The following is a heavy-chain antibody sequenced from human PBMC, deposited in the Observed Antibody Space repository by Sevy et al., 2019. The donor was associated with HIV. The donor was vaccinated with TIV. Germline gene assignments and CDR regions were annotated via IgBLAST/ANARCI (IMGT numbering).Heavy chain of an antibody. Sequence: GGSLRLSCAASGFTFSSYWMHWVRQAPGKGLVWVSRINSDGSSTSYADSVKGRVTISRDNAKNTLYLQMNSLRAEDTAVYYCARVHDSSGYYYYYGMDVWGQGTTVTVSS. CDR3: ARVHDSSGYYYYYGMDV. J-gene: IGHJ6*02. CDR1: GFTFSSYW. V-gene: IGHV3-74*01. CDR2: INSDGSST. D-gene: IGHD3-22*01.